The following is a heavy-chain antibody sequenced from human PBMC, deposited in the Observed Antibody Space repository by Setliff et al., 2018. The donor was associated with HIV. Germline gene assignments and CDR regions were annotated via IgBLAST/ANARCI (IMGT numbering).Heavy chain of an antibody. CDR3: ARPLTPSYNFWGDAFSI. D-gene: IGHD3-3*01. Sequence: PSETLSLTCTVSGGSVTDYFWNWIRQPPGKGLEWIGYIYSSGNTNYNPSLESRVSISLDTSKNQFSLKLTSVTGADTAVYYCARPLTPSYNFWGDAFSIWGQGTMVTVSS. J-gene: IGHJ3*02. CDR1: GGSVTDYF. CDR2: IYSSGNT. V-gene: IGHV4-4*09.